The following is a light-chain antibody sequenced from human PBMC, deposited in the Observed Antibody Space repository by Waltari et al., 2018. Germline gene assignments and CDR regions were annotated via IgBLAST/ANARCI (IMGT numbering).Light chain of an antibody. CDR2: AAS. J-gene: IGKJ4*01. CDR3: LQHNSYPLT. V-gene: IGKV1-17*01. Sequence: DIQMTQSPSSLSDSVGDTVTITCRASQGISSYLNWFQQKPGKAPKLLIYAASSLESGVPLRFSGSGSGTEFTLTISSLQPEDFAAYYCLQHNSYPLTFGGGTKVEIK. CDR1: QGISSY.